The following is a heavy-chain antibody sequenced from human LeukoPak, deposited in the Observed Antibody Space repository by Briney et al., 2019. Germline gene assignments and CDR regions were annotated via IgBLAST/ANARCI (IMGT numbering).Heavy chain of an antibody. CDR2: IKGDGSEK. Sequence: PGGSLRLSCVASGFTFSTYYMSWVRQAPGRGPEWVANIKGDGSEKYYVDSVKGRFTLSRDNAKNSLYLQMNSLRAEDTAVYYCGRDGVSAAVDFWGQGTLVTVSS. D-gene: IGHD2-2*01. V-gene: IGHV3-7*01. CDR1: GFTFSTYY. CDR3: GRDGVSAAVDF. J-gene: IGHJ4*02.